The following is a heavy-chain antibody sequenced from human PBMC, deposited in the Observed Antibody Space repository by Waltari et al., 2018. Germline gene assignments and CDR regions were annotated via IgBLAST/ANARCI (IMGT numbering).Heavy chain of an antibody. CDR1: GFTFSSYG. CDR3: AKKVGGSWYFDL. Sequence: QVQLVESGGGVVQPGRSLRLSCAASGFTFSSYGMHWVRQAPGKGREWVAVIWYDGSNKYYADSVKGRFTISRDNSKNTLYLQMNSLRAEDTAMYYCAKKVGGSWYFDLWGRGTLVTVSS. D-gene: IGHD3-10*01. J-gene: IGHJ2*01. V-gene: IGHV3-33*08. CDR2: IWYDGSNK.